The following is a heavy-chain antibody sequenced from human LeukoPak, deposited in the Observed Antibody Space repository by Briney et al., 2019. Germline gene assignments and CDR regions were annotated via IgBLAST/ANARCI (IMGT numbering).Heavy chain of an antibody. CDR1: ADSISSGGHY. CDR3: ARGGNRFGGFYFDY. J-gene: IGHJ4*02. V-gene: IGHV4-31*03. Sequence: SQTLSLTCTVSADSISSGGHYWSWIRQHPGKGLESIGFMRHSGSTSHNPSLKGRVAISVDASKNQFSLRLSSVTAADTAVYYCARGGNRFGGFYFDYWGQGSLVPSPQ. CDR2: MRHSGST. D-gene: IGHD3-10*01.